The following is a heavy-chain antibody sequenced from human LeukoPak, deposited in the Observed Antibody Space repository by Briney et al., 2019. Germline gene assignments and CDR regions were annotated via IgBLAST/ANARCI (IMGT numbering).Heavy chain of an antibody. CDR2: ISWNSGSI. J-gene: IGHJ4*02. CDR3: AKTRGYNWNDESPLDY. Sequence: GRSLRLSCAASGFTFDDYAMHRVRQAPGKGLEWVSGISWNSGSIGYADSVKGRFTISRDNAKNSLYLQMNSLRAEDTALYYCAKTRGYNWNDESPLDYWGQGTLVTVSS. V-gene: IGHV3-9*01. CDR1: GFTFDDYA. D-gene: IGHD1-1*01.